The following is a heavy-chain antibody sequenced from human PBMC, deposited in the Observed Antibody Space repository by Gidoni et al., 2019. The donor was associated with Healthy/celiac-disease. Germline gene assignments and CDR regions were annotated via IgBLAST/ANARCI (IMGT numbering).Heavy chain of an antibody. CDR3: ASEPLGYCSSTSCYGGAFDI. D-gene: IGHD2-2*01. Sequence: QLQLQESGPGLVKPSETLSLTCTVSGGSISSSSYYWGWIRQPPGKGLEWIGSIYYSGSTYYNPSLKSRVTISVDTSKNQFSLKLSSVTAADTAVYYCASEPLGYCSSTSCYGGAFDIWGQGTMVTVSS. J-gene: IGHJ3*02. CDR1: GGSISSSSYY. V-gene: IGHV4-39*01. CDR2: IYYSGST.